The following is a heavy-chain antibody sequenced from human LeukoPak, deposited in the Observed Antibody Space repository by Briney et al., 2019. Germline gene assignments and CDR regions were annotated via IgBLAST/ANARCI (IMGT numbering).Heavy chain of an antibody. CDR3: TRGSLGYCSSTSCYDPFDY. Sequence: GGSLRLSCTASGFTFGDYAMSWFRQAPGKGLEWVGFIRSKAYGGTTEYAASVKGRFTISRDDSKSIAYLQMNSLKTEDTAVYYCTRGSLGYCSSTSCYDPFDYWGQGTLVTVSS. J-gene: IGHJ4*02. D-gene: IGHD2-2*01. V-gene: IGHV3-49*03. CDR1: GFTFGDYA. CDR2: IRSKAYGGTT.